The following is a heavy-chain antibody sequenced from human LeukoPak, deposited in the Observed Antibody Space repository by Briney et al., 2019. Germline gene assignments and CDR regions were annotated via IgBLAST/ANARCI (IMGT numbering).Heavy chain of an antibody. Sequence: GGSLRLSCAASGFTFSSYAMSWVRQAPGKGLEWVPYINSGNAAIHYADSVKGRFTISRDNAKNSLYLQMNSLKASDTAMYYCARHEFGYSYFDYWGQGTLVTFSS. CDR2: INSGNAAI. CDR3: ARHEFGYSYFDY. D-gene: IGHD2-15*01. CDR1: GFTFSSYA. V-gene: IGHV3-48*01. J-gene: IGHJ4*02.